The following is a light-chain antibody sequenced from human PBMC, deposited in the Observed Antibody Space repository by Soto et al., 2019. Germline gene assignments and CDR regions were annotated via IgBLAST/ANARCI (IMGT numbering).Light chain of an antibody. CDR1: SSNIGSTT. CDR3: AAWDDSLSGVL. V-gene: IGLV1-44*01. J-gene: IGLJ2*01. CDR2: TND. Sequence: VLTQPPSASGTPGQMVTISCSGSSSNIGSTTVNWYQQLPGTAPKLLIYTNDQRPSGVPDRFSGSKSGTSASLAISGLQSEDEADYYCAAWDDSLSGVLFGGGTKLTVL.